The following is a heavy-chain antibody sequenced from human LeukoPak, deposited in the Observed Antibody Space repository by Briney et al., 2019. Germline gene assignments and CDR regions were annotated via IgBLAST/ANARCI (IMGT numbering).Heavy chain of an antibody. V-gene: IGHV1-8*03. D-gene: IGHD3-3*01. CDR1: GYTFTSYD. J-gene: IGHJ6*03. CDR3: ARRGDDFWSGYHYYYMDV. CDR2: MNPNSGNT. Sequence: GASVKVSCKASGYTFTSYDINWVRQATGQGLEWMGWMNPNSGNTGYAQKFQGRVTITRNTSMSTAYMELSSLRSEDTAVYYCARRGDDFWSGYHYYYMDVWGKGTTVTVSS.